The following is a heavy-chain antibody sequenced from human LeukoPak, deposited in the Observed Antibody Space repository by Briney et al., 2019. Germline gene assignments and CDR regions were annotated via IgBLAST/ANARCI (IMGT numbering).Heavy chain of an antibody. CDR1: GGSISSQY. D-gene: IGHD3-22*01. J-gene: IGHJ5*02. V-gene: IGHV4-59*11. CDR2: IYYSGST. Sequence: PSETLSLTCTVSGGSISSQYWSWIRQPPGKGLEWIGYIYYSGSTNYNPSLKSRVTISVDTSKNQFSLKLSSVTAADTAVYYCARVGHYYDSSGYYPWGQGTLVTVSS. CDR3: ARVGHYYDSSGYYP.